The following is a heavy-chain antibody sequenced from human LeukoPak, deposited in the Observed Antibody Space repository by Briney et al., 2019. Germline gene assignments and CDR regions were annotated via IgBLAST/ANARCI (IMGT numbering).Heavy chain of an antibody. CDR1: VYTFTGYY. D-gene: IGHD5-18*01. V-gene: IGHV1-2*02. CDR3: ARVDTAMTLIDY. J-gene: IGHJ4*02. Sequence: ASVKVSCKASVYTFTGYYMHWVRQAPGQGLEWMGWINPNSGGTNYAQKFQGRVTMTRDTSISTAYMELSRLRSDDTAVYYCARVDTAMTLIDYWGQGTLVTVSS. CDR2: INPNSGGT.